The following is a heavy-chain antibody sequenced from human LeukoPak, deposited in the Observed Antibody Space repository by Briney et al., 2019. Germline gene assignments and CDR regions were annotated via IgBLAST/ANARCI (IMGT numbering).Heavy chain of an antibody. CDR1: SGSMSSTDHF. V-gene: IGHV4-39*01. CDR2: FYYTGTI. J-gene: IGHJ2*01. D-gene: IGHD3-10*01. Sequence: SETLSLTCIVSSGSMSSTDHFWGWIRQPPGKGLEWIGSFYYTGTIFYSPSLESRGTISIDTSKNQFSLKIRSVTAADTAVYYCARQGVVPNKAGWYFDLWGRGALVTVSS. CDR3: ARQGVVPNKAGWYFDL.